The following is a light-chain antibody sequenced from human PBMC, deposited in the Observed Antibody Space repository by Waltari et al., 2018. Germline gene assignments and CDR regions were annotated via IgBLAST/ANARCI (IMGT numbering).Light chain of an antibody. CDR1: QSVSSN. CDR3: QQYNNWPRT. Sequence: EIVMTQSPATLSVSPGERATLSGRASQSVSSNLAWYQQKPGQAPRRLIYGASTRATGIPARFSGSGSGTEFTLTISSLQSEDFAVYYCQQYNNWPRTFGQGTKVEIK. V-gene: IGKV3-15*01. CDR2: GAS. J-gene: IGKJ1*01.